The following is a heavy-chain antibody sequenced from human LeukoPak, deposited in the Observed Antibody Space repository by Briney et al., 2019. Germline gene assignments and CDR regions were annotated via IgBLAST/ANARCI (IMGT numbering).Heavy chain of an antibody. CDR2: IYYSGST. CDR3: ASGWGVAVAPRWFDP. V-gene: IGHV4-59*01. Sequence: PSETLSLTCTVSGGSISSYYWSWIRQPPGKGLEWIGYIYYSGSTNYNPSLKSRVTISVDTSKNQFSLKLSSVTAADTAVYYCASGWGVAVAPRWFDPWGQGTLVTVSS. D-gene: IGHD6-19*01. CDR1: GGSISSYY. J-gene: IGHJ5*02.